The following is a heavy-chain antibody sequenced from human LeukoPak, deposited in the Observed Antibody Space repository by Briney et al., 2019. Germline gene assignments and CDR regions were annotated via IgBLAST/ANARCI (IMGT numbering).Heavy chain of an antibody. Sequence: ESGPTLVNPTQTLTLTCTFSGFSLSTSGVGVGWIRQPPGKALEWLALIYWNDDKRYSPSLKSRLTITKDTSKNQVVLTMTNMDPVDTATYYCAHSNSFPQGFSYGPRPFDYWGQGTLVTVSS. CDR3: AHSNSFPQGFSYGPRPFDY. D-gene: IGHD5-18*01. V-gene: IGHV2-5*01. CDR2: IYWNDDK. J-gene: IGHJ4*02. CDR1: GFSLSTSGVG.